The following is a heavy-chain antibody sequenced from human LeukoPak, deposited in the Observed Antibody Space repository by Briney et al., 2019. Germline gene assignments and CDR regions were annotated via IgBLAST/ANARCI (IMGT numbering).Heavy chain of an antibody. J-gene: IGHJ4*02. CDR3: ARDPGYDTSGYYYGYSDY. CDR2: ISAYNGNT. D-gene: IGHD3-22*01. Sequence: ASVKVSCKASGYTFTSYGISWVRQAPGQGLEWMGWISAYNGNTNYAQKLQGRVTMTTDTSTSTAYMDLSSLRSEDTAVYYCARDPGYDTSGYYYGYSDYWGLGTLVTVSS. V-gene: IGHV1-18*01. CDR1: GYTFTSYG.